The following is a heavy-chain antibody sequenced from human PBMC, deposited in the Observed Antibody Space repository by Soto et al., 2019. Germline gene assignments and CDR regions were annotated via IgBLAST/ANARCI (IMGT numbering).Heavy chain of an antibody. Sequence: QLQLQESGSGLVKPSQTLSLTCAVSGGSISSGGYSWSWIRQPPGKGLEWIGYIYHSGSTYYNPSLKNRVTNSVDRYKNQFPLKLSSVTAPDTAVYYCARVVPEMGYYYDSSESACFDPWGQGTLVTVSS. CDR1: GGSISSGGYS. CDR3: ARVVPEMGYYYDSSESACFDP. D-gene: IGHD3-22*01. V-gene: IGHV4-30-2*01. J-gene: IGHJ5*02. CDR2: IYHSGST.